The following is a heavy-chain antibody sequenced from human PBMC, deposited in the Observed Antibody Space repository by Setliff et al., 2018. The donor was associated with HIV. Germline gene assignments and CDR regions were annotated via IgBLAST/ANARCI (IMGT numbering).Heavy chain of an antibody. D-gene: IGHD3-22*01. CDR3: AHYYYDTSGQPFDY. J-gene: IGHJ4*02. CDR2: IYSTGDT. Sequence: SETLSLTCSVSGGSISNFYWSWIRQPPGKGLEWVGHIYSTGDTNYNPSLKSRVTISLDTSKNQLSLKLSSVTAADTAVYYCAHYYYDTSGQPFDYWGQGTLVTVSS. V-gene: IGHV4-4*09. CDR1: GGSISNFY.